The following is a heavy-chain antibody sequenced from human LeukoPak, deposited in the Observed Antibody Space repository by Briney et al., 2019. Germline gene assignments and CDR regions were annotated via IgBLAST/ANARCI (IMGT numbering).Heavy chain of an antibody. D-gene: IGHD5-12*01. CDR1: GGSFSDHY. CDR3: ARADIVATMRGYYYYMDV. J-gene: IGHJ6*03. Sequence: SETLSLTCAVNGGSFSDHYWTWIRQPPGKGLEWIGEINHSGNNIYNPSLKRRVTMSVDTSKNQVSLKMTSVTAADTAVYYCARADIVATMRGYYYYMDVWGKGTTVTVSS. V-gene: IGHV4-34*01. CDR2: INHSGNN.